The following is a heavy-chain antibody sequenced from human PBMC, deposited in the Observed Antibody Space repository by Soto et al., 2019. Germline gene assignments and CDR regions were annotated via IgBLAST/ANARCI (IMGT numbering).Heavy chain of an antibody. CDR1: GGSISSGGYY. Sequence: SETLSLTCTVSGGSISSGGYYWSWIRQHPGKGLEWIGYIYYSGSTYYNPSLKSRVTISVDTSKNQFSLKLSSVTAADTAVYYCARDQRIGLGMDVWGQGTTVTVSS. V-gene: IGHV4-31*03. CDR3: ARDQRIGLGMDV. CDR2: IYYSGST. J-gene: IGHJ6*02. D-gene: IGHD1-1*01.